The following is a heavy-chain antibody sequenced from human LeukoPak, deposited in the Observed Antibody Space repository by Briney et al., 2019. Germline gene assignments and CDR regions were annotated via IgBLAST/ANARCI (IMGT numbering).Heavy chain of an antibody. CDR2: ISSSSSYT. CDR1: GFTFSDYY. V-gene: IGHV3-11*06. D-gene: IGHD4-11*01. Sequence: TGGSLRLSCAASGFTFSDYYMSWIRQAPGKGLEWVSYISSSSSYTNYADSVKGRFTISRDNAKNSLYLQMNSLRAEDAALYYCARDPGDSNNFDYWGQGSLVTVSS. J-gene: IGHJ4*02. CDR3: ARDPGDSNNFDY.